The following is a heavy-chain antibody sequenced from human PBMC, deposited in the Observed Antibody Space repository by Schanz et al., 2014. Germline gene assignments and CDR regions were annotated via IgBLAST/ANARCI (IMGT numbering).Heavy chain of an antibody. CDR1: GFSVGNKY. CDR2: ISNNGDST. D-gene: IGHD5-18*01. V-gene: IGHV3-64D*06. J-gene: IGHJ2*01. CDR3: GRAGTGMAGWYFEL. Sequence: EVQLLESGGGLVQPGGSLRLSCAASGFSVGNKYMNWVRQAPGKGLEYISAISNNGDSTYYADSVKDRFTISRDNSKNTLFLQMSSLRVDDMAVYYCGRAGTGMAGWYFELWGRGTLVTVSS.